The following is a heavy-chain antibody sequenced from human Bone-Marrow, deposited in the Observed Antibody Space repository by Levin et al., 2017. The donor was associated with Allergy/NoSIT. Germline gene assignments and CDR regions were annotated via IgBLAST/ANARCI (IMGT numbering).Heavy chain of an antibody. Sequence: HAGGSLRLSCAASGFTFSSYSMNWVRQAPGKGLEWISYISSRSSTMYYADSVRGRFTISRDNAKNSLYLQMNSLRDEDTAVYYCVRVQVAATSRAFDIWGQGTMVIVSS. CDR3: VRVQVAATSRAFDI. CDR2: ISSRSSTM. J-gene: IGHJ3*02. V-gene: IGHV3-48*02. CDR1: GFTFSSYS. D-gene: IGHD1-1*01.